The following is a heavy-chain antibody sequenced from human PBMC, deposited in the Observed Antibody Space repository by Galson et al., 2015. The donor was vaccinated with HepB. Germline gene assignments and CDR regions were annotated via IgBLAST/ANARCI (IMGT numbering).Heavy chain of an antibody. CDR1: GYTFSSYP. CDR2: ISPYNGDT. V-gene: IGHV1-18*01. Sequence: SVKVSCKASGYTFSSYPITWVRQAPGQGLEWMGWISPYNGDTDFARKFQGRVTLTTDTFTNTAYLELRSLRSDDTAVYFCARGLAVADTGYWGQGTLVTVSS. CDR3: ARGLAVADTGY. D-gene: IGHD6-19*01. J-gene: IGHJ4*02.